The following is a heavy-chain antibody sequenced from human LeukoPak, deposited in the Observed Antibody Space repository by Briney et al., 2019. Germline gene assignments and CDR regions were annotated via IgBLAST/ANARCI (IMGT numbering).Heavy chain of an antibody. Sequence: ASVKVSCKASEYTFTDYYIHWVRQAPGQGLEWMGWINPNSGGTNYAQKFQGRVTTTRDTSISTAHMELSRLRSDDTAVYYCARDFEVVIIEGFYYYGLDVWGQGTTVTVSS. V-gene: IGHV1-2*02. CDR1: EYTFTDYY. CDR2: INPNSGGT. J-gene: IGHJ6*02. D-gene: IGHD3-3*01. CDR3: ARDFEVVIIEGFYYYGLDV.